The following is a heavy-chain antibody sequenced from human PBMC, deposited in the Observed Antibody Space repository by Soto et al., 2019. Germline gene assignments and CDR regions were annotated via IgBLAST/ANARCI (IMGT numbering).Heavy chain of an antibody. D-gene: IGHD1-26*01. CDR2: IYYSGST. V-gene: IGHV4-30-4*01. CDR1: GGSISSGDYY. Sequence: QVQLQESGPGLVKPSQTLSLTCTVSGGSISSGDYYWRWIRQPPGKGLEWIGYIYYSGSTYYNPSLKSRVTISVDTSKNQFSLKLSSVTAADTAVYYCARENEWSWELLGAFDIWGQGTMVTVSS. J-gene: IGHJ3*02. CDR3: ARENEWSWELLGAFDI.